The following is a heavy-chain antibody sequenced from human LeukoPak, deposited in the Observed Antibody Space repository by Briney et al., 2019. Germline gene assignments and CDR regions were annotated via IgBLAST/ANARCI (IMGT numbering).Heavy chain of an antibody. Sequence: SETLSLTCTVSGASINNYFWSWVRQPPGKGLEWIGYMYSSGSSTYNPSLKSRVTMSIDPSRNQLSLRVTSVTAAGTAVYYCARGGWLKTSYYFDFWGQGSLVTVS. D-gene: IGHD5-24*01. CDR1: GASINNYF. V-gene: IGHV4-59*01. J-gene: IGHJ4*02. CDR3: ARGGWLKTSYYFDF. CDR2: MYSSGSS.